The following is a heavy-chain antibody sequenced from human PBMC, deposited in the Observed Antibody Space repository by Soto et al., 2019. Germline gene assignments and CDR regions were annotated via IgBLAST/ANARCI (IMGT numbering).Heavy chain of an antibody. CDR3: ATPYGSGSTNAFDI. Sequence: GGSLRLSCAASGFTVSSNYMSWVRQAPGKGLEWVSVIYSGGSTYYADSVKGRFTISRHNSKNTLYLQMNSLRAEDTAVYYCATPYGSGSTNAFDIWGQGTMVTVSS. CDR1: GFTVSSNY. CDR2: IYSGGST. J-gene: IGHJ3*02. V-gene: IGHV3-53*04. D-gene: IGHD3-10*01.